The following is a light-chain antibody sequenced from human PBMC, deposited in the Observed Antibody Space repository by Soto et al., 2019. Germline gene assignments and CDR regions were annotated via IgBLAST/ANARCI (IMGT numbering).Light chain of an antibody. J-gene: IGKJ2*01. V-gene: IGKV4-1*01. CDR2: WAS. CDR3: QQYYDTRT. CDR1: QSVLYSSNNKNY. Sequence: DIVMTQSPDSLAVSLGERATINCKSSQSVLYSSNNKNYLAWYQQKPGQPPKLLIHWASTRESGVPDRFSGSGSGTYFTLTISSLQAEDVAVYYCQQYYDTRTFGQGTKLEIK.